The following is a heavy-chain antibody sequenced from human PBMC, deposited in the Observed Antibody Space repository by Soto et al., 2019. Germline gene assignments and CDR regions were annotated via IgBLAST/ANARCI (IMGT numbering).Heavy chain of an antibody. CDR1: GYTFTSYG. CDR2: ISAYNGTT. Sequence: QVQLVQSGGEVKKPGASVKLSCTASGYTFTSYGISWVRQAPGQGLEWMGWISAYNGTTTYAQNVQGRVTMTTDTSTRTAYMDLRSLRPDDTAVYYCARGGDVNYYHGMDVWGQGTTVTVSS. CDR3: ARGGDVNYYHGMDV. V-gene: IGHV1-18*01. J-gene: IGHJ6*02. D-gene: IGHD2-21*02.